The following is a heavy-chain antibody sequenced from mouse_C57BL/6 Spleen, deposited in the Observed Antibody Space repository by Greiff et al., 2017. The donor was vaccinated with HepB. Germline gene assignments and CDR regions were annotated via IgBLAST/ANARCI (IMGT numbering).Heavy chain of an antibody. CDR2: ISYDGSN. J-gene: IGHJ1*03. Sequence: DVQLQESGPGLVKPSQSLSLTCSVTGYSITSGYYWNWIRQFPGNKLEWMGYISYDGSNNYNPSLKNRISITRDTSKNQFFLKLNSVTTEDTATYYCVIYYDYDGYFDVWGTGTTVTVSS. V-gene: IGHV3-6*01. D-gene: IGHD2-4*01. CDR1: GYSITSGYY. CDR3: VIYYDYDGYFDV.